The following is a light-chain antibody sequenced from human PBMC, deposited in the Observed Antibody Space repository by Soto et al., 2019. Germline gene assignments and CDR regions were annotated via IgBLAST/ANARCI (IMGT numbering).Light chain of an antibody. CDR3: QAWDSSTAKNV. J-gene: IGLJ1*01. V-gene: IGLV3-1*01. CDR1: KLGDKY. CDR2: QDS. Sequence: SYELTQPPSVSVSPGQTVSITCSGDKLGDKYACWYQQKPGQSPVLVIYQDSKRPSGIPERFSGSNSGNTATLTISGTQAMDEADYYCQAWDSSTAKNVFGTGTKVTVL.